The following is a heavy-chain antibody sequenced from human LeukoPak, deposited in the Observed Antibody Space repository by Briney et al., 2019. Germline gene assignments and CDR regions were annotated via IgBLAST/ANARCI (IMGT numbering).Heavy chain of an antibody. CDR3: ARDLGKEDV. CDR1: GGSISSYY. V-gene: IGHV4-59*12. Sequence: SSETLSLTCTVSGGSISSYYWSWTRQPPGKGLEWIGCIYYSGSTNYNPSLKSRVTISVDTAKNQFSLKLSSVTAADTAVYYCARDLGKEDVWGQGTTVTVSS. D-gene: IGHD4-23*01. CDR2: IYYSGST. J-gene: IGHJ6*02.